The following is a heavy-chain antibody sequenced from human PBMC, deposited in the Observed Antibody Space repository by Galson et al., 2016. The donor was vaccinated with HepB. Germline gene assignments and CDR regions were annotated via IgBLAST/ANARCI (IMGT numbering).Heavy chain of an antibody. D-gene: IGHD6-13*01. Sequence: SLRLSCAASGFTFSSYWMHWVRQAPGKGLVWVSRINSDGGRTSYADSVKGRFTISRDNAKNTLYLQMNSLRAEDTAVYYFARDVKIAAAAADAFDIWGQGTMVTVSS. CDR2: INSDGGRT. J-gene: IGHJ3*02. V-gene: IGHV3-74*01. CDR3: ARDVKIAAAAADAFDI. CDR1: GFTFSSYW.